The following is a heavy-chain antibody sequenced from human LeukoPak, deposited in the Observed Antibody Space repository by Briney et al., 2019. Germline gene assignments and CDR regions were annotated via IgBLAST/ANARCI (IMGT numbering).Heavy chain of an antibody. V-gene: IGHV2-5*02. CDR2: IYWDDDK. D-gene: IGHD2-2*01. CDR1: GFSLSTSGVG. J-gene: IGHJ5*02. CDR3: AHSGPLGYCSSTSCYLWDP. Sequence: SGPTLVKPTQTLTLTCTCSGFSLSTSGVGVGWIRQPPGKALEWLALIYWDDDKRYSPSLKSRLTITKDTSKNQVVLTMTHMDPVDTATYYCAHSGPLGYCSSTSCYLWDPWGQGTLVTVSS.